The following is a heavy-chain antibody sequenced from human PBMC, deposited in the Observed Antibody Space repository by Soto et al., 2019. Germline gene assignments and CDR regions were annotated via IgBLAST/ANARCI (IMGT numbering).Heavy chain of an antibody. V-gene: IGHV3-21*01. CDR2: ISSSSSYI. Sequence: GGSLRLSCAASGFTFSSYGMHWVRQAPGKGLEWVSSISSSSSYIYYADSVKGRFTISRDNAKNSLYLQMNSLRAEDTAVYYCARAIPEGLRYFDSLSGVAFDIW. CDR1: GFTFSSYG. CDR3: ARAIPEGLRYFDSLSGVAFDI. D-gene: IGHD3-9*01. J-gene: IGHJ3*02.